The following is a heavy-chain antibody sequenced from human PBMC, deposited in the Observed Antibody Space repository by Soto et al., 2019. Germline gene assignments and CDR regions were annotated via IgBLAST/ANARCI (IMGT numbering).Heavy chain of an antibody. V-gene: IGHV1-3*01. CDR1: GYTFTIYG. CDR2: INAGNGNT. CDR3: ARSGYSSGWYHWYFDL. J-gene: IGHJ2*01. D-gene: IGHD6-19*01. Sequence: QVQLVQSGAEVKKPGASVKVSCKASGYTFTIYGIHWVRQAPGQSLEWMGWINAGNGNTQYSQKFQGRVSITRDTSASTAHMELSSLRSEDTAVYYCARSGYSSGWYHWYFDLWGRGTLVTVSS.